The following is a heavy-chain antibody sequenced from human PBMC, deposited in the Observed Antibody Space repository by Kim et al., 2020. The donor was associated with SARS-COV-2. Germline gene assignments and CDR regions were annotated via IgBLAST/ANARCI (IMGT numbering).Heavy chain of an antibody. Sequence: GGSLRLSCAASGFTFSDYYMNWIRQAPGKGLEWLLYISGSGSSIFYADSVRGRFTISRDNPKNSLYPQMNSLRAEDTAVSYCARSLKYRHSPNHATSYF. V-gene: IGHV3-11*01. D-gene: IGHD1-1*01. CDR3: ARSLKYRHSPNHATSYF. CDR2: ISGSGSSI. CDR1: GFTFSDYY. J-gene: IGHJ2*01.